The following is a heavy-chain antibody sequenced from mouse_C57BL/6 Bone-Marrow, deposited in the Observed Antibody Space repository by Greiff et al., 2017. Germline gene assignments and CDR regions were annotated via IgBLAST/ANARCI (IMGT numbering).Heavy chain of an antibody. CDR1: GFTFSSYA. CDR3: ARVTVLAHWDV. V-gene: IGHV5-4*03. D-gene: IGHD1-1*01. J-gene: IGHJ1*03. Sequence: EVMLVESGGGLVKPGGSLKLSCAASGFTFSSYAMSWVRQTPEKRLEWVATISDGGSYTYYPDNVKGRFTISRENAMTNLYLQMSHLMSEDTAMYYCARVTVLAHWDVWGTGTTVTVSS. CDR2: ISDGGSYT.